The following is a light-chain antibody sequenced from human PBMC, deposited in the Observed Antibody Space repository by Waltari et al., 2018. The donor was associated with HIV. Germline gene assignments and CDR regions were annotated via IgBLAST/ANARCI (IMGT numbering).Light chain of an antibody. CDR3: CSFAGDKDSQISKYV. Sequence: QSALTQPASVSGYLGQSVTISCPGTNSTIGGHNVVSWYHQQPGKVPKRLIFEVNKRPSGVSSRFFGSKSGNTASLTISRLQTDDEAAYYCCSFAGDKDSQISKYVFGTGTTVTVL. V-gene: IGLV2-23*02. CDR1: NSTIGGHNV. J-gene: IGLJ1*01. CDR2: EVN.